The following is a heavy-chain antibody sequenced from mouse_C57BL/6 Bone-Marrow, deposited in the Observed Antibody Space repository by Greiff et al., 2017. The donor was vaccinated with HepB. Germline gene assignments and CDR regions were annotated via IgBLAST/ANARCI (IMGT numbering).Heavy chain of an antibody. CDR3: TRPYYSNYVWYFDV. CDR1: GYTFTDYE. D-gene: IGHD2-5*01. V-gene: IGHV1-15*01. Sequence: VQLQQSGAELVRPGASVTLSCKASGYTFTDYEMHWVKQTPVHGLEWIGAIDPETGGTAYNQKFKGKAILTADKSSSTAYMELRSLTSEDSAVYYCTRPYYSNYVWYFDVWGTGTTVTVSS. CDR2: IDPETGGT. J-gene: IGHJ1*03.